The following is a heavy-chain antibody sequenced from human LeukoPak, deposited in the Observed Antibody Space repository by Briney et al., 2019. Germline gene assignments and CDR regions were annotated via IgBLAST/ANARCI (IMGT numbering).Heavy chain of an antibody. J-gene: IGHJ1*01. CDR3: ARDRPIAAAGTRYFQH. CDR2: ISAFNGNT. D-gene: IGHD6-13*01. Sequence: AASVKVSCKASGYTFTTYGISWVRQAPGQGLEWTGWISAFNGNTNYAQKLQGRATMTTDPSTSTAYMELSSLRSDDTAVYYCARDRPIAAAGTRYFQHWGQGTLVTVSS. V-gene: IGHV1-18*01. CDR1: GYTFTTYG.